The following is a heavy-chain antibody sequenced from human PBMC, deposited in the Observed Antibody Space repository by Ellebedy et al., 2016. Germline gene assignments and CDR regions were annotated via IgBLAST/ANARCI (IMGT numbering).Heavy chain of an antibody. D-gene: IGHD1-26*01. Sequence: GESLKISXAASGFTFSSYGMHWVRQAPGKGLEWVAVISYDGSNKYYADSVKGRFTISRDNSKNTLYLQMNSLRAEDTAVYYCASDSGSYSHRLFWGQGTLVTVSS. V-gene: IGHV3-30*03. CDR3: ASDSGSYSHRLF. J-gene: IGHJ4*02. CDR1: GFTFSSYG. CDR2: ISYDGSNK.